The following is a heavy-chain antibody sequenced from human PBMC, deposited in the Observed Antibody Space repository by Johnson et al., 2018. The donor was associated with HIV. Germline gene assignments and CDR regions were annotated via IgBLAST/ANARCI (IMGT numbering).Heavy chain of an antibody. CDR2: LNGGGGT. V-gene: IGHV3-66*01. J-gene: IGHJ3*01. CDR3: ARGCRDGYTCDAFDV. Sequence: MQLVESGGGLVQPGGSLRLSCAASGFTVSSNYMTWVRQGPGKGLEWVSVLNGGGGTYFADSVTGRFTISRDNAKNTLYLQMHSLRAEDTAVYFCARGCRDGYTCDAFDVWGRGTRVTVSS. CDR1: GFTVSSNY. D-gene: IGHD5-24*01.